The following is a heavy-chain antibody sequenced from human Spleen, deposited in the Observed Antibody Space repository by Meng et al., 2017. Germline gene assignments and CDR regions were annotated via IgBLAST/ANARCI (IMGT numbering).Heavy chain of an antibody. Sequence: ASVKVSCKASGYTFTSYAMHWVRQAPGQRLEWMGWINAGNGNTKYSQKFQGRVTITRDTSASTAYMELSSLRSEDTAVYYCARDPYGDYVFDYWGQGNLVNGAS. D-gene: IGHD4-17*01. V-gene: IGHV1-3*01. CDR3: ARDPYGDYVFDY. CDR1: GYTFTSYA. J-gene: IGHJ4*01. CDR2: INAGNGNT.